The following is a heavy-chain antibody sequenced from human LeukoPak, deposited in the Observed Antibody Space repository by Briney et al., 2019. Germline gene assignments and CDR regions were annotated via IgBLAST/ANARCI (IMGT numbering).Heavy chain of an antibody. CDR3: ARGVITMIVVVKYYYYMDV. Sequence: ASVKVSCKASGYTFTSYDINWVRQATGQGLGWMGWMNPNSGNTGYAQKLQGRVTMTRNTSISTAYMELSSLRSEDTAVYYCARGVITMIVVVKYYYYMDVWGKGTTVTVSS. V-gene: IGHV1-8*01. J-gene: IGHJ6*03. D-gene: IGHD3-22*01. CDR2: MNPNSGNT. CDR1: GYTFTSYD.